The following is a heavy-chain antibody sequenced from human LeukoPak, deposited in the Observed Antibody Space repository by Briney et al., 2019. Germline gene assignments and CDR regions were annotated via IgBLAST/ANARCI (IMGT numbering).Heavy chain of an antibody. V-gene: IGHV3-48*01. CDR3: AKLQADSSSWMIDY. CDR2: ISSSSSTI. Sequence: GGSLRLSCAASGFTFSSYSMNWLRQAPGKGLEWVSYISSSSSTIYYADSVKGRFTISRDNAKNSLYLQMNSLRAEDTAVYYCAKLQADSSSWMIDYWGQGTLVTVSS. J-gene: IGHJ4*02. CDR1: GFTFSSYS. D-gene: IGHD6-6*01.